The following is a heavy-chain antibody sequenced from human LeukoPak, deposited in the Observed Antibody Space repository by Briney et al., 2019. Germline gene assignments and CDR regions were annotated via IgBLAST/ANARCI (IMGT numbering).Heavy chain of an antibody. CDR1: GFRFSSYG. CDR2: IRNDGSNK. CDR3: AKPGGASSIAY. Sequence: GGSLRLSCAASGFRFSSYGMHWVRQAPGKGLEWVAFIRNDGSNKYYADSVKGRFTISRDNTKNTLYLQMNSLRAEDTAVYYCAKPGGASSIAYWGQGTLVTVSS. V-gene: IGHV3-30*02. J-gene: IGHJ4*02. D-gene: IGHD6-6*01.